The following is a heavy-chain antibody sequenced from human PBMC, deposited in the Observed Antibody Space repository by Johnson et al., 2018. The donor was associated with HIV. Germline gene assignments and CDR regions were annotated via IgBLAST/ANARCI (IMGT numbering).Heavy chain of an antibody. CDR2: IRHDGNNK. J-gene: IGHJ3*02. Sequence: QVQLVESGGGLVQPGGSLRLSCAASGFTFSDHYMDWVRQAPGKGLEWVAFIRHDGNNKYYGESMKGRRIISIANSKNTIYLQMNSLKTEDTAVYYCTTGGDVVVIFGVVDDAFDIWGQGTMVTVSS. D-gene: IGHD3-3*01. V-gene: IGHV3-30*02. CDR3: TTGGDVVVIFGVVDDAFDI. CDR1: GFTFSDHY.